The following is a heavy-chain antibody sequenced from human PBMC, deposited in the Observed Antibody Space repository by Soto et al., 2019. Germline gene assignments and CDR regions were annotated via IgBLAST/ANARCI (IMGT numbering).Heavy chain of an antibody. J-gene: IGHJ6*03. D-gene: IGHD5-18*01. V-gene: IGHV4-59*01. CDR1: GGSISSYY. Sequence: SETLSLTCTVSGGSISSYYWSWIRQPPGKGLEWIGYIYYSGSTNYNPSLKSRVTISVDTSKNQFSLKLSSVTAADTAVYYCARAGGYSYGLIYYYYYMDVWGKGTTVTVSS. CDR3: ARAGGYSYGLIYYYYYMDV. CDR2: IYYSGST.